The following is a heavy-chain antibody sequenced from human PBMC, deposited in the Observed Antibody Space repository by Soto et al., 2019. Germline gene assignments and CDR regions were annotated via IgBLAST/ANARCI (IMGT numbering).Heavy chain of an antibody. CDR1: SGPISSSNW. CDR2: IYHSGST. Sequence: PSETLSLTCAVSSGPISSSNWWSWVRQPPGKGLEWIGEIYHSGSTNYNPSLKSRVTISVDKSKNQFSLKLSSVTAADTAVYYCARGGLTPLWFGEKRGDNWFDPWGQGTLVTVYS. V-gene: IGHV4-4*02. J-gene: IGHJ5*02. D-gene: IGHD3-10*01. CDR3: ARGGLTPLWFGEKRGDNWFDP.